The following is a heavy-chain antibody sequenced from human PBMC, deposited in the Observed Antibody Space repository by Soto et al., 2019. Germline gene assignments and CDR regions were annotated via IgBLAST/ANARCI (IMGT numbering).Heavy chain of an antibody. CDR1: CGSLRSCAYF. CDR3: ARSPNYYYYGFDV. J-gene: IGHJ6*02. CDR2: IYYSGST. Sequence: TPSLPRTLSCGSLRSCAYFLSWLPPSPGKRLEWIAYIYYSGSTNYNPSLKSRATISVDTSKSQVSLTLTSMTAADAAVYYCARSPNYYYYGFDVWGQGTTVTVSS. V-gene: IGHV4-61*08. D-gene: IGHD3-10*01.